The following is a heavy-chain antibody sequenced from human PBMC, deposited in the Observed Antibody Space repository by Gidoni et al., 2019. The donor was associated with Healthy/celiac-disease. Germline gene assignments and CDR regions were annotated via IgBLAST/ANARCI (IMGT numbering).Heavy chain of an antibody. Sequence: QVQLQQWGAGLLQPSETLSLTCAVYGGSFSGYYWSWIRQPPGKGLEWFGEINHSGSTNYNPSLKSRVTISVDTSKNQCSLKLSSVTAADTAVYYCARGRGYCSGGSCYSDYWGQGTLVTVSS. V-gene: IGHV4-34*01. CDR1: GGSFSGYY. D-gene: IGHD2-15*01. CDR2: INHSGST. J-gene: IGHJ4*02. CDR3: ARGRGYCSGGSCYSDY.